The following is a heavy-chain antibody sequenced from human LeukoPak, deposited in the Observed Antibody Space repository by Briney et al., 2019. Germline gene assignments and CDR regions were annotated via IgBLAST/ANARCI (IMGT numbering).Heavy chain of an antibody. CDR3: ARDASPFPIAVAGRTVSDY. J-gene: IGHJ4*02. CDR2: ISSSSSYI. V-gene: IGHV3-21*01. CDR1: GFTFSSYS. D-gene: IGHD6-19*01. Sequence: GGSLRLSCAASGFTFSSYSMNWVRQAPGKGLEWVSSISSSSSYIYYADSMKGRFTISRDNAKNSLYLQMNSLRAEDTAVYYCARDASPFPIAVAGRTVSDYWGQGTLATVSS.